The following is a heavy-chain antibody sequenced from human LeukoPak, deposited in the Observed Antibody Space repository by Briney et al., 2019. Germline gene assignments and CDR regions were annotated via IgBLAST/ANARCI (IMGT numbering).Heavy chain of an antibody. CDR1: GFTFSSYW. V-gene: IGHV3-7*01. Sequence: GGSLRLSCAASGFTFSSYWMSWVRQAPGKGLEWVANIKQDGSEKYYVDSVKGRFTISRDNAKNSLYLQMNSLRAEDTAVYYCAKVGRITIFGVVIFFDYWGQGTLVTVSS. D-gene: IGHD3-3*01. CDR3: AKVGRITIFGVVIFFDY. J-gene: IGHJ4*02. CDR2: IKQDGSEK.